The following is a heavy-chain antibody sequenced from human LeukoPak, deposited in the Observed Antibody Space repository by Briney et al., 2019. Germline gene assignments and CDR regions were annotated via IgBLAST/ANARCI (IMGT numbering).Heavy chain of an antibody. Sequence: GGSLRLSCAASGFTFSSYGMHWVRQAPGKGLEWVAFIRYDGSNKYYADSVKGRFTISRDNSKNTLYLQMNSLRAEDTAVYYCANLGITMIVVVTRDNYWGQGTLVTVSS. J-gene: IGHJ4*02. CDR1: GFTFSSYG. D-gene: IGHD3-22*01. CDR2: IRYDGSNK. V-gene: IGHV3-30*02. CDR3: ANLGITMIVVVTRDNY.